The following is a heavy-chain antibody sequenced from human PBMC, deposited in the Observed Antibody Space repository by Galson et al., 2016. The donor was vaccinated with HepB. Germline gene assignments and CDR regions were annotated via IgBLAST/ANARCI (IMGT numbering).Heavy chain of an antibody. V-gene: IGHV3-11*01. CDR1: GFTFSDYY. CDR3: ARGETTFIF. CDR2: ISDSGHTT. J-gene: IGHJ4*02. Sequence: LRLSCAASGFTFSDYYMSWIRQAPGRGLEWIAYISDSGHTTSYADSMKGRFTISRDNAKNSVDLQMNSLRAEDTAVYFCARGETTFIFWGQGTLVTVSS. D-gene: IGHD1-14*01.